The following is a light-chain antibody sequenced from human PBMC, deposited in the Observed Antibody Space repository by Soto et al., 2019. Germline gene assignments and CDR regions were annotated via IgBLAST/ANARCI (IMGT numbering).Light chain of an antibody. Sequence: SYELTQPPSVSVAPGKTARITCGGNNIGSKSVHWYQQKPGQAPVLVIYYDSDRPSGIPERFSGSNSGNTATLTISRVEAGDGADYYCQVWDSSSDRVVFGGGTTLTVL. J-gene: IGLJ2*01. CDR1: NIGSKS. V-gene: IGLV3-21*04. CDR3: QVWDSSSDRVV. CDR2: YDS.